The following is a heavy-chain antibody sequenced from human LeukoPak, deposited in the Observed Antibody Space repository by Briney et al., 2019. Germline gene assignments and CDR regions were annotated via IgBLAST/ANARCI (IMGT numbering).Heavy chain of an antibody. V-gene: IGHV7-4-1*02. CDR1: GYTFTTYA. CDR2: IYTNTGNP. J-gene: IGHJ4*02. CDR3: ARGIPVYGSSWSYYFDY. Sequence: ASVKVSCKASGYTFTTYAMNWVRQAPGQGLEWMGWIYTNTGNPTYTQGFTGRFVFSLDTSVSTTYLQISNLKAEDTAVYYCARGIPVYGSSWSYYFDYWGQGTLVTVSS. D-gene: IGHD6-13*01.